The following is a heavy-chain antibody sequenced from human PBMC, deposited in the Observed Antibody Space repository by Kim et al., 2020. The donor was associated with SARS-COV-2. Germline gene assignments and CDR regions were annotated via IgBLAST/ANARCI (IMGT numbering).Heavy chain of an antibody. CDR2: ISGSGGST. D-gene: IGHD3-10*01. CDR1: GFTFSSYA. CDR3: AKVLRYEWFGTFDY. Sequence: GGSLRLSCAASGFTFSSYAMSWVRQAPGKGLEWVSGISGSGGSTYYADSVKGRFTISRDNSKNTLYLQMNSLRAEDTALYYCAKVLRYEWFGTFDYWGQGTLVTVSS. J-gene: IGHJ4*02. V-gene: IGHV3-23*01.